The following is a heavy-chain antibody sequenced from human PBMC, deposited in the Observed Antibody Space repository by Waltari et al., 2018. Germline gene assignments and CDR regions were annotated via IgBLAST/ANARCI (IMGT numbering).Heavy chain of an antibody. CDR1: GGSIDRGSSY. Sequence: QLQLQASGPRLVKPSETLSLTCTVSGGSIDRGSSYWGWIRQAPGQGLEWIGNIYHSGRTYYNPSLESRVNMSVETSNNQFALLVKSVTAADTALYYCARRADYGLDFDSWGQGTLVAVSS. CDR2: IYHSGRT. D-gene: IGHD4-17*01. V-gene: IGHV4-39*01. CDR3: ARRADYGLDFDS. J-gene: IGHJ4*02.